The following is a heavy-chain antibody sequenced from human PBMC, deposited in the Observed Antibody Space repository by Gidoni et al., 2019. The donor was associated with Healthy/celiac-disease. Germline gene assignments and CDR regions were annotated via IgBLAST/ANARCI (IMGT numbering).Heavy chain of an antibody. D-gene: IGHD6-19*01. CDR3: ARDRSSGWYGAFDI. V-gene: IGHV3-53*02. Sequence: EVQLVETGGGGIQHGGARRRSGAASGVTGSSNYMSWVRQAPGKGLGWVSVIYSGGSTYYADSVNGRFTISRDNSKNTLYLPMHSLRAEDTAVYYCARDRSSGWYGAFDIWGQGTMVTVSS. CDR2: IYSGGST. CDR1: GVTGSSNY. J-gene: IGHJ3*02.